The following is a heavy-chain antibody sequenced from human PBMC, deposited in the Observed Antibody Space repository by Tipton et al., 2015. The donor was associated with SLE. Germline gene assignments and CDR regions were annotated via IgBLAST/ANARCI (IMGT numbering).Heavy chain of an antibody. CDR2: IYTSGST. Sequence: TLSLTCTVSGGSISSSSYYWGWIRQPPGKGLEWIGSIYTSGSTNYNPSLKSRVTISVDTSKNQFSLKLSSVTAADTAVYYCARVGGAGYCSSTSCYGGIDYWGQGTLVTVSS. J-gene: IGHJ4*02. V-gene: IGHV4-39*07. D-gene: IGHD2-2*01. CDR3: ARVGGAGYCSSTSCYGGIDY. CDR1: GGSISSSSYY.